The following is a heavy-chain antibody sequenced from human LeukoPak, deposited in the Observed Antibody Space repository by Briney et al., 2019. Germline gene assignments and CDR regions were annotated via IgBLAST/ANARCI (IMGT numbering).Heavy chain of an antibody. J-gene: IGHJ4*02. CDR2: IFWNDDK. D-gene: IGHD5-12*01. V-gene: IGHV2-5*01. CDR3: AHSLLHSGYIPDFDY. CDR1: GFSLSTYGAG. Sequence: SGPTLVNPTQTLTLTCSFSGFSLSTYGAGVGWIRQPPGKALEWLTFIFWNDDKRYSPSLRSRLSITKDTSKNQVVLTMTNMDPVDTATYYCAHSLLHSGYIPDFDYWGQGTLVTVSS.